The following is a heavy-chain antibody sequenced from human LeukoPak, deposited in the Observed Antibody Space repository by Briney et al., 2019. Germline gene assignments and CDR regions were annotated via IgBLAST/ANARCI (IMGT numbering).Heavy chain of an antibody. J-gene: IGHJ4*02. CDR3: AKEKLGYCISSSCYSTYYFDY. V-gene: IGHV3-23*01. CDR2: ISASGGNT. CDR1: GFTFSNYA. D-gene: IGHD2-2*01. Sequence: GGSLRLSCAASGFTFSNYAMSWVRQAPGKGLEWVSAISASGGNTYYADSVKGRFTISSDNSKNTLYLQINSLRAEDTALYYCAKEKLGYCISSSCYSTYYFDYWGQGTLVTVSS.